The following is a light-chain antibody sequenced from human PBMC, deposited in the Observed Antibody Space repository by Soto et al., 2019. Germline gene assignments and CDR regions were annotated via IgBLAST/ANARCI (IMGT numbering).Light chain of an antibody. V-gene: IGKV3-15*01. CDR1: QSVSSD. CDR3: QQYNNWPRT. J-gene: IGKJ1*01. CDR2: SAS. Sequence: EIVMTQSPATLSVSPGERATLSCRASQSVSSDLAWYHQKPGQAPTLLIYSASTRATGIPATFSGSGSGTEFTLPINSLQSEDFSVYYCQQYNNWPRTFGQGTKVDIK.